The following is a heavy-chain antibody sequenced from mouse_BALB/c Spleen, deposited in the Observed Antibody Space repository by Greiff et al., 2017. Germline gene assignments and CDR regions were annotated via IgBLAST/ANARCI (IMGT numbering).Heavy chain of an antibody. CDR3: ARENGGLAY. CDR1: GFTFSSYA. Sequence: EVQGVESGGGLVKPGGSLKLSCAASGFTFSSYAMSWVRQSPEKRLEWVAEISSGGSYTYYQDTVTGRFTISRDNAKNTLYLEMSSLRSEDTAMYYCARENGGLAYWGQGTLVTVSA. J-gene: IGHJ3*01. V-gene: IGHV5-9-4*01. CDR2: ISSGGSYT.